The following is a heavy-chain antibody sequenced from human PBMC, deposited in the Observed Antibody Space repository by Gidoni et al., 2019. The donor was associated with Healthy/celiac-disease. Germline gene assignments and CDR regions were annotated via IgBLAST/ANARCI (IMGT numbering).Heavy chain of an antibody. CDR1: GFTVGSNY. Sequence: EVQLVEAGGGLVQPGGSMRVSCAASGFTVGSNYMSWVRQAPGKGLEWGSVIYVGGSTYSADSVQGRFTISRDNSKNTLYLQMNSLRAEDTAVYYCARESGWYDHWGQGTLVTVSS. CDR3: ARESGWYDH. CDR2: IYVGGST. D-gene: IGHD1-26*01. J-gene: IGHJ5*02. V-gene: IGHV3-66*01.